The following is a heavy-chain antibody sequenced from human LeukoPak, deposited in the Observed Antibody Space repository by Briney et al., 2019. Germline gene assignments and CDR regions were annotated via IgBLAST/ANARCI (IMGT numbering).Heavy chain of an antibody. Sequence: PAETLSLTCGVYGGSFSGYYWSWIRQPPGKGLEGMGEINHSGSTNYNPSLKSRVTISVDTSKNEFSLKLSSVTAAHTAVYYCERLYGSGRSHFDYWGQGTLVTVSS. V-gene: IGHV4-34*01. J-gene: IGHJ4*02. CDR3: ERLYGSGRSHFDY. CDR1: GGSFSGYY. CDR2: INHSGST. D-gene: IGHD3-10*01.